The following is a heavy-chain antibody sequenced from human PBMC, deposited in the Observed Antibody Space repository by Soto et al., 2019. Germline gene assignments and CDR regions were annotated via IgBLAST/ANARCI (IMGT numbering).Heavy chain of an antibody. CDR2: IDPSDSYT. CDR3: ARHGNAAFSDI. Sequence: GESLKISWKGSGYSFTSYWISWVRQMPGKGLEWMGRIDPSDSYTNYSPSFQGHVTISADKSISTAYLQWSSLKASVTAMYYCARHGNAAFSDIWGQGTMVTVSS. V-gene: IGHV5-10-1*01. CDR1: GYSFTSYW. J-gene: IGHJ3*02. D-gene: IGHD1-1*01.